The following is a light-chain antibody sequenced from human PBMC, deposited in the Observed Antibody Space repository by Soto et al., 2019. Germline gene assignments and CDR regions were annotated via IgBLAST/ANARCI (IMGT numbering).Light chain of an antibody. CDR1: QSISRW. CDR2: EAS. V-gene: IGKV1-5*01. J-gene: IGKJ1*01. Sequence: DIQMTQSPATLSASVGDRVTITCRASQSISRWLTWYQQKPGKAPKLLIYEASNLESGVPSRFSGSGSGTEFTLTISNLQPDDFATYYCQQYDSYSSGPFGQGTKVDIK. CDR3: QQYDSYSSGP.